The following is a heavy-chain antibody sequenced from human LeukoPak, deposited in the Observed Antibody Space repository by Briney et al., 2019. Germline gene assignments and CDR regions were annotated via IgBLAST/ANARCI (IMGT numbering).Heavy chain of an antibody. CDR1: GFTFSTYS. CDR3: ARASRFLPDY. V-gene: IGHV3-21*01. CDR2: ISSSSSYI. Sequence: PGGSLRLSCAASGFTFSTYSMNWLRQAPGKGLEWVSSISSSSSYISYADSVKGRFTISRDNARNSLYLQMNSLRAEDTAVYYCARASRFLPDYWGQGTLVTVSS. D-gene: IGHD3-10*01. J-gene: IGHJ4*02.